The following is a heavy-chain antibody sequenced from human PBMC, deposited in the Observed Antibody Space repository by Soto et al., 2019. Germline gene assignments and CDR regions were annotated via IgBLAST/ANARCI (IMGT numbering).Heavy chain of an antibody. Sequence: SETLSLTCTVSGGSISSYYWSWIRQPPGKGLEWIGYIYYSGSTNYNPSLKSRVTISVDTSKNQFSLKLSSVTAADTAVYYCARYGSGSQIGVFDYWAQGTLVTVSS. CDR1: GGSISSYY. J-gene: IGHJ4*02. V-gene: IGHV4-59*01. CDR3: ARYGSGSQIGVFDY. CDR2: IYYSGST. D-gene: IGHD3-10*01.